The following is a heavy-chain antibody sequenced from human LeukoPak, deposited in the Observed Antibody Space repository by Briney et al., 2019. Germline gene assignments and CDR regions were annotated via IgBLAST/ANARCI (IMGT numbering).Heavy chain of an antibody. D-gene: IGHD1-7*01. V-gene: IGHV3-30*04. J-gene: IGHJ6*03. CDR3: ARKYNWNLLHYYYYMDV. Sequence: GGSLRLSCAASGFTFSSYAMHWVRQAPGKGLEWVAVISYDGSNKYYADSVKGRFTISRDNSKNTLYLQMNSLRAEDTAVYYCARKYNWNLLHYYYYMDVWGKGTTVTVSS. CDR2: ISYDGSNK. CDR1: GFTFSSYA.